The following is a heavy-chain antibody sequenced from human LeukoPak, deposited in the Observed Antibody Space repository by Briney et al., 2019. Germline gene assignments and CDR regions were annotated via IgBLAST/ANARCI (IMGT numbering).Heavy chain of an antibody. D-gene: IGHD2-15*01. Sequence: ASVKVSCKASGYTFTSYDINWVRQATGQGLEWMGWMNPNSGNTGSAQRFRGRVTMTRNTSISTAYMELSSLRSEDTAVYYCARALRVGRYSADYWGQGTLVTVSS. CDR1: GYTFTSYD. J-gene: IGHJ4*02. CDR3: ARALRVGRYSADY. CDR2: MNPNSGNT. V-gene: IGHV1-8*01.